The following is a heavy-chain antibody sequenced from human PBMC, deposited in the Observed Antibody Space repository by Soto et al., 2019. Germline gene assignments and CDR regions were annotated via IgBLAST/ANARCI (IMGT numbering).Heavy chain of an antibody. V-gene: IGHV3-30*03. D-gene: IGHD5-12*01. CDR3: ATEVEMATIAPFDY. J-gene: IGHJ4*02. CDR2: ISYDGSNK. CDR1: GFTFSSYG. Sequence: GGSLRLSCVASGFTFSSYGMHWVRQAPGKGLEWVAVISYDGSNKYYADSVKGRFTISRDNSKNTLYLQMNGLGAGDTAVYYCATEVEMATIAPFDYWGQGTLVTVSS.